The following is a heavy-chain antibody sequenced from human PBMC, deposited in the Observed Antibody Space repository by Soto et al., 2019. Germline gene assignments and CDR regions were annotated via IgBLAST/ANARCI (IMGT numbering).Heavy chain of an antibody. CDR3: ASDLVDTAMVTSFQFDY. Sequence: ASVKVSCKASGYTFTSYAMHWVRQAPGQRLEWMGWINAGNGNTKYSQKFQGRVTITRDTSTSTAYMELSSLRSEDTAVYYCASDLVDTAMVTSFQFDYWGQGTLVTVSS. CDR1: GYTFTSYA. J-gene: IGHJ4*02. V-gene: IGHV1-3*01. CDR2: INAGNGNT. D-gene: IGHD5-18*01.